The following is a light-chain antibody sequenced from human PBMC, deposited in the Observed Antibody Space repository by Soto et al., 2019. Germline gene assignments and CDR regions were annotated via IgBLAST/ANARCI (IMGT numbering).Light chain of an antibody. Sequence: QSALTQPASVSGSPGQSITISCTGTSSDVGKFNFVSWYQQHPGKAPKFIIYEGTKRPSGVSNRFSGSKSGNTASLTISGLQPEDEAEYFCCSYAGRTTYVFGTGLK. CDR1: SSDVGKFNF. CDR3: CSYAGRTTYV. J-gene: IGLJ1*01. CDR2: EGT. V-gene: IGLV2-23*01.